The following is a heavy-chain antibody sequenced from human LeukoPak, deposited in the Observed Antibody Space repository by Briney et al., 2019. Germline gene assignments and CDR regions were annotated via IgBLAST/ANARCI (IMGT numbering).Heavy chain of an antibody. CDR1: GYTFTYYG. CDR2: ISAHNGDT. CDR3: ARGSPYCGGDCYSWYFDY. D-gene: IGHD2-21*01. Sequence: ASVKVSCKASGYTFTYYGISWVRQAPGQGLEWMGWISAHNGDTNYAQKFQGRVTMTTDTSTSTAYMELRSLGSDDTAVYYCARGSPYCGGDCYSWYFDYWGQGTLVTVSS. V-gene: IGHV1-18*01. J-gene: IGHJ4*02.